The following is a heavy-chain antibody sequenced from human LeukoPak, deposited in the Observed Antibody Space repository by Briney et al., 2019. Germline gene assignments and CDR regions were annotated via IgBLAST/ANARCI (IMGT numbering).Heavy chain of an antibody. V-gene: IGHV5-51*01. D-gene: IGHD1-1*01. Sequence: LGESLKISCEASGYTFTNYWIGWVRQMPGKGLEWVGIIFPADSDTRYSPSFQGQVTIFADKSISTAYLQWSSLKASDTAMYYCARGPDGPTRFDFWGQGNLVTVSS. CDR3: ARGPDGPTRFDF. J-gene: IGHJ4*02. CDR1: GYTFTNYW. CDR2: IFPADSDT.